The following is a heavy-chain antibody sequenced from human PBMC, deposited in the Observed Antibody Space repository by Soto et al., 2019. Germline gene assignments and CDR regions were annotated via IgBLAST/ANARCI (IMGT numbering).Heavy chain of an antibody. CDR2: IRRTTSGATT. CDR3: AREQGGITSVRGDVDY. D-gene: IGHD3-10*01. CDR1: GFTFIVYS. V-gene: IGHV3-49*03. J-gene: IGHJ4*02. Sequence: GGSLRLSCIASGFTFIVYSMAWFRQAPGKGLEWVGFIRRTTSGATTEYAASVQGRFIISRDDSRNIVYLQMSSLKTEDTAVYYCAREQGGITSVRGDVDYWGQGTLVTVSS.